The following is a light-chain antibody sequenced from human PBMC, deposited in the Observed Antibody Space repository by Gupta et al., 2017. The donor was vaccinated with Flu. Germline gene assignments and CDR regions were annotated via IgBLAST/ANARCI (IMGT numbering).Light chain of an antibody. CDR1: TSDIGRNS. J-gene: IGLJ3*02. V-gene: IGLV1-44*01. CDR3: AVWDDDLDGVV. Sequence: QFVLSQSSSASGTPGQTVTMSCYGRTSDIGRNSVNWYQQFPGRAPKLVVYSSDHRRSGVPGRLSGSKSGTSASLAISGLRSEDEATYYCAVWDDDLDGVVFGGGTKLAVL. CDR2: SSD.